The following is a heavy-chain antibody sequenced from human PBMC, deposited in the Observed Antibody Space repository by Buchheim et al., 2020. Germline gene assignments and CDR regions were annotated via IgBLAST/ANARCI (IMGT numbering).Heavy chain of an antibody. J-gene: IGHJ6*02. CDR3: ARATYYYDSSGYYYGMDV. Sequence: EVQLVESGGGLVKPGGSLRLSCAASGFTFSSYSMNWVRQAPGKGLEWVSSISSSSSYIYYADSGKGRFTISRDNAKKSRNQQMNSLRAEDTAVYYCARATYYYDSSGYYYGMDVWGQGTT. CDR1: GFTFSSYS. D-gene: IGHD3-22*01. V-gene: IGHV3-21*01. CDR2: ISSSSSYI.